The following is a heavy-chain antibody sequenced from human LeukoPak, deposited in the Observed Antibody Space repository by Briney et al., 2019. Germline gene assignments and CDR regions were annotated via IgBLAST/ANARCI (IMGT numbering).Heavy chain of an antibody. CDR2: MNPNTGNT. Sequence: GASVKVACKASGYIFTSYDVHWVRQATGQGLEWLGWMNPNTGNTGYAQKFQGRVTMTTDTSTSTAYMELRSLRSDDTAVYYCASLKNSYDSSGYLVTDAFDIWGQGTMVTVSS. CDR1: GYIFTSYD. D-gene: IGHD3-22*01. J-gene: IGHJ3*02. CDR3: ASLKNSYDSSGYLVTDAFDI. V-gene: IGHV1-8*01.